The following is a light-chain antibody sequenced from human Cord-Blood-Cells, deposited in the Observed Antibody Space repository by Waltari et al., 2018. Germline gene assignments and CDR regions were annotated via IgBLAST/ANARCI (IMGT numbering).Light chain of an antibody. J-gene: IGLJ3*02. CDR3: CSYAGSSTWV. CDR2: EGS. V-gene: IGLV2-23*01. Sequence: QPALTQPASVSGSPGQSITIPCPGTSSDVGSYNLVSWYQQHPGKAPKLMIYEGSKRPSGVSNRFSGSKSGNTASLTISGLQAEDEADYYCCSYAGSSTWVFGGGTKLTVL. CDR1: SSDVGSYNL.